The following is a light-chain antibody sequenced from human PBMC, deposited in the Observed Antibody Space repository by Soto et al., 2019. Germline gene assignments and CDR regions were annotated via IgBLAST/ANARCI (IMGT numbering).Light chain of an antibody. CDR2: AAS. Sequence: DIQMTQSPSSLSASVGDRVTITCRASQGIYNNLAWFQQKPGKAPRSLIYAASSLHSGVPSKFSGSGSGTDFTLTINSLQPEDFAVYFCQQYNSYPLTFGGGTKLEIK. J-gene: IGKJ4*01. CDR1: QGIYNN. CDR3: QQYNSYPLT. V-gene: IGKV1-16*02.